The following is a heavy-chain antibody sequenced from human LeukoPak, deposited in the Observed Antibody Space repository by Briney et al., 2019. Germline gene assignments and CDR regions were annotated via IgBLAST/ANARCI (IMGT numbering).Heavy chain of an antibody. CDR1: GFTFDDYA. CDR2: IGTAGDT. D-gene: IGHD5-18*01. V-gene: IGHV3-13*01. CDR3: ARAAGYSYGYGIDY. Sequence: GGSLRLSCAASGFTFDDYAMHWVRQATGKGLEWVSAIGTAGDTYYPGSVKGRFTISRENAKNSLYLQMNSLRAGDTAVYYCARAAGYSYGYGIDYWGQGTLVTVSS. J-gene: IGHJ4*02.